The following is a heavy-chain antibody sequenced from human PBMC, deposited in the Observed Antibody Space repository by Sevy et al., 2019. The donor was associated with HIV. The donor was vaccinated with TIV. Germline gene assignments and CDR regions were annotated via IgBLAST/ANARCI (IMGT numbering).Heavy chain of an antibody. J-gene: IGHJ4*02. V-gene: IGHV1-69*13. CDR3: ASFSYCSSTRCYYFDY. Sequence: ASVKVSCKASGGTFSSYAISWVRQAPGQGLEWMGGIIPIFGTANYTQKFQGRVTITADESTSTAYMELSSLRSEDTAVYYCASFSYCSSTRCYYFDYWGQGTLVTVSS. CDR2: IIPIFGTA. D-gene: IGHD2-2*01. CDR1: GGTFSSYA.